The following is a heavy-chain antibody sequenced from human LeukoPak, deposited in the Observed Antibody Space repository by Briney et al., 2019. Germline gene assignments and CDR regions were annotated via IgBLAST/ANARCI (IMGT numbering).Heavy chain of an antibody. CDR1: GYSISSGYY. V-gene: IGHV4-38-2*02. CDR2: IYHSGNT. Sequence: SETLSLTCTVSGYSISSGYYWGWIRQPPGKGLEWIGSIYHSGNTYYNPSLKSRVTMSVDTSKNQFSLKLSSVTAADTAVYYCARGRYNWNPNWFDPWGQGTLVTVSS. D-gene: IGHD1-20*01. CDR3: ARGRYNWNPNWFDP. J-gene: IGHJ5*02.